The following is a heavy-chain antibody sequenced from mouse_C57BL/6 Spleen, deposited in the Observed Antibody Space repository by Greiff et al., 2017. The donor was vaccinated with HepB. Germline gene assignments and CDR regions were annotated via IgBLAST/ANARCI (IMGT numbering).Heavy chain of an antibody. CDR3: ARGDYYGSRPLAY. Sequence: QVHVKQSGPELVKPGASVKISCKASGYAFSSSWMNWVKQRPGKGLEWIGRIYPGDGDTNYNGKFKGKATLTADKSSSTAYMQLSSLTSEDSAVYFCARGDYYGSRPLAYWGEGTLVTVSA. CDR2: IYPGDGDT. J-gene: IGHJ3*01. D-gene: IGHD1-1*01. CDR1: GYAFSSSW. V-gene: IGHV1-82*01.